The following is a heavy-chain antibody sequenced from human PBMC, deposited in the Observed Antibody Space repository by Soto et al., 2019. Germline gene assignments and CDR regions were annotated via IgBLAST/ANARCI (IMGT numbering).Heavy chain of an antibody. V-gene: IGHV3-30*03. CDR2: ISYDENNK. D-gene: IGHD1-1*01. Sequence: QVQLVESGGGVVQPGRSLRLSCAAGGFIFSGYGMHRVRQAPGKGLEWVAVISYDENNKHYADSVKGRFTISRDNSKNTLYLQMNSLRVEDTAVDYCARSTTWAPNYYYYALDVWGQGTTVTVSS. CDR3: ARSTTWAPNYYYYALDV. CDR1: GFIFSGYG. J-gene: IGHJ6*02.